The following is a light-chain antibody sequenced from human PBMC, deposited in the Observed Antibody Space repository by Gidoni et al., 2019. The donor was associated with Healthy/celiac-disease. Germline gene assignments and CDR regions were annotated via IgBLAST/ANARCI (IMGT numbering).Light chain of an antibody. J-gene: IGKJ3*01. CDR3: QQYDNLPLFT. CDR2: DAS. Sequence: DIQMTQSPSYLSASVGDRVTITCQASHDISNYLNWYQQKPGKAPKLLIYDASNLETGVPSRFSGSGSGTDFTFTISSLQPEDIATYYCQQYDNLPLFTFGPGTKVDIK. V-gene: IGKV1-33*01. CDR1: HDISNY.